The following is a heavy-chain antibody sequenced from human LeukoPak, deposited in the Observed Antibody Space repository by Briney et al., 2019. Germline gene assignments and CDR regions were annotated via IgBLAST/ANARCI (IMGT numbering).Heavy chain of an antibody. CDR2: ISAYNGNT. J-gene: IGHJ4*02. D-gene: IGHD3-22*01. CDR1: GYTFTSYG. CDR3: ARDHYDSSGYYYNY. Sequence: ASVKVSCKASGYTFTSYGISWVRQAPGQGLKWMGWISAYNGNTNYAQKLQGRVTMTTDTSTSTAYMELRSLRSDDTAVYYCARDHYDSSGYYYNYWGQGTLVTVSS. V-gene: IGHV1-18*01.